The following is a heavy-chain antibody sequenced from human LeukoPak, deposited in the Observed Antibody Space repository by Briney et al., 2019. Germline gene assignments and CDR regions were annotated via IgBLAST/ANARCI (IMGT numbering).Heavy chain of an antibody. Sequence: GSLRLSCTASGFTFGDYAMSWIRQPPGKGLEWIGEINHSGSTNYNPSLKSRVTISVDTSKNQFSLKLSSVTAADTAVYYCARQVVVVPAAFYYYYYYMDVWGKGTTVTISS. CDR3: ARQVVVVPAAFYYYYYYMDV. D-gene: IGHD2-2*01. J-gene: IGHJ6*03. CDR2: INHSGST. CDR1: GFTFGDYA. V-gene: IGHV4-34*01.